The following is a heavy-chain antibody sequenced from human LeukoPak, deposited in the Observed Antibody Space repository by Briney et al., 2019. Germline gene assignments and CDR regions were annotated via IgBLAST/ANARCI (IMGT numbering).Heavy chain of an antibody. CDR1: GFAFSSYG. Sequence: GASLRLSCAASGFAFSSYGMHWVRQAPGKGLEWVAFIRYDGGNKYYADSVKGRFTISRDNSKNTLYLQMNSLRAEDTAVYYCAKRMEYCSGGSCSPYSYAFDIWGQGTMVTVSS. J-gene: IGHJ3*02. CDR3: AKRMEYCSGGSCSPYSYAFDI. D-gene: IGHD2-15*01. CDR2: IRYDGGNK. V-gene: IGHV3-30*02.